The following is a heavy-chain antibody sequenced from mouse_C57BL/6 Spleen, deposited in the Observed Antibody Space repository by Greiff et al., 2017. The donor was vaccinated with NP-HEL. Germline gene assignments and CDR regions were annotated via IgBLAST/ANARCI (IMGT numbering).Heavy chain of an antibody. CDR2: IWRGGST. D-gene: IGHD2-4*01. CDR3: DTTYDYGGDYYAMDC. V-gene: IGHV2-5*01. CDR1: GFSLTSYG. J-gene: IGHJ4*01. Sequence: QVQLKESGPGLVQPSQTLSITCTASGFSLTSYGVHWVRQSPGKGLEWLGVIWRGGSTDYNAALISRLSISKDNSKSQVFFEMNSLQADDTAIYYCDTTYDYGGDYYAMDCWGKGTSVTVSS.